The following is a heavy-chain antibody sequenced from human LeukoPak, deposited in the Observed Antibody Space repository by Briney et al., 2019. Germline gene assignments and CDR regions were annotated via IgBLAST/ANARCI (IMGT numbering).Heavy chain of an antibody. V-gene: IGHV4-59*01. J-gene: IGHJ4*02. Sequence: PSETLSLTCTVSGGSISSYYWSWIRQPPGKGLEWIAYISYSGSSNYNPSLKSRVTLSVDTSKNQFSLKLSSVTAADTAVYYCARVRRCDGYNSHYFDYWGQGTLVTVSS. CDR3: ARVRRCDGYNSHYFDY. CDR1: GGSISSYY. CDR2: ISYSGSS. D-gene: IGHD5-24*01.